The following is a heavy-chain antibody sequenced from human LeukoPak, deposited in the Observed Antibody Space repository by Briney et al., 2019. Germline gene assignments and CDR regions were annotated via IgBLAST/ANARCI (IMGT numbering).Heavy chain of an antibody. Sequence: PSGTLSLTCAVSGGSISSSNWWSWVRQPPGKGLEWIGEIYHSGSTNYNPSLKSRVTISVDKSKNQFSLKLSSATAADTAVYYCARTYDPYYYYYMDVWGKGTTVTVSS. CDR1: GGSISSSNW. D-gene: IGHD3-3*01. V-gene: IGHV4-4*02. J-gene: IGHJ6*03. CDR2: IYHSGST. CDR3: ARTYDPYYYYYMDV.